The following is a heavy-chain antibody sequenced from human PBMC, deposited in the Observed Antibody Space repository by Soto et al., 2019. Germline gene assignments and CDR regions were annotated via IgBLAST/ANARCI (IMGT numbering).Heavy chain of an antibody. CDR2: IIPILGIA. V-gene: IGHV1-69*02. D-gene: IGHD2-15*01. Sequence: SVKVSCKASGGTFSSYTISWVRQAPGQGLEWMGRIIPILGIANYAQKFQGRVTITADKSTSTAYMELSSLRSEDTAVYFCASQEVVVNYYYYYMDVWGKGTTVTVSS. CDR1: GGTFSSYT. J-gene: IGHJ6*03. CDR3: ASQEVVVNYYYYYMDV.